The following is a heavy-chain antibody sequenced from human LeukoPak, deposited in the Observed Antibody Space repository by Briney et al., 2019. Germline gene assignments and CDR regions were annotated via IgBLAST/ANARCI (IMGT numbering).Heavy chain of an antibody. CDR2: INPNSGGT. Sequence: GASVGVSCKASEYTFTGYYMHWVRQAPGQGLEWMGRINPNSGGTNYAQKFQDRVTMTRDTSISTAYMELNSLRSEDTAVYYCARTAPYAGSWNAKANSYYFDYWGQGSLVTVSS. CDR1: EYTFTGYY. V-gene: IGHV1-2*06. J-gene: IGHJ4*02. CDR3: ARTAPYAGSWNAKANSYYFDY. D-gene: IGHD1-1*01.